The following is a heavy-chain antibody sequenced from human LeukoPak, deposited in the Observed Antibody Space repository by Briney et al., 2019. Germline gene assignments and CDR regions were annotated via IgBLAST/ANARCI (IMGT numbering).Heavy chain of an antibody. Sequence: GRSLRLSCAASGFTFSSYGMHWVRQAPGKGLEWVSSISSSSSYIYYADSVKGRFTISRDNAKNSLYLQMNSLRAEDTAVYYCARCPITFGGVIVIPSWFDPWGQGTLVTVSS. V-gene: IGHV3-21*01. D-gene: IGHD3-16*02. CDR3: ARCPITFGGVIVIPSWFDP. CDR1: GFTFSSYG. CDR2: ISSSSSYI. J-gene: IGHJ5*02.